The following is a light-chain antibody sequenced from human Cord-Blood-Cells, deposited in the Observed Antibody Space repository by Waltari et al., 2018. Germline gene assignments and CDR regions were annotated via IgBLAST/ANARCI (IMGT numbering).Light chain of an antibody. CDR3: QQYNNWWT. CDR1: QSVSSN. J-gene: IGKJ1*01. Sequence: SQSVSSNLDWYQKKPGQAPRLLIYGAFTRATGIPARFSGSGSGTEFTLTISSLQSEDFAVYYCQQYNNWWTFGQGTKVEIK. V-gene: IGKV3-15*01. CDR2: GAF.